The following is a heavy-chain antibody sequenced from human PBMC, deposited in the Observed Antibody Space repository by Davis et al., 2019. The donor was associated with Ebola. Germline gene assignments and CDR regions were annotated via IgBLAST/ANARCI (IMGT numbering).Heavy chain of an antibody. CDR1: GFTFGDYA. D-gene: IGHD4-23*01. CDR2: IRSKGFGGTT. CDR3: ARRGTVVTPDY. Sequence: GESLKISCTASGFTFGDYAMSWVRQAPGKGLEWVSFIRSKGFGGTTEYAASVKGRFTISRDDSKSIAYLQMNSLKTEDTAVYYCARRGTVVTPDYWGQGTLVTVSP. V-gene: IGHV3-49*04. J-gene: IGHJ4*01.